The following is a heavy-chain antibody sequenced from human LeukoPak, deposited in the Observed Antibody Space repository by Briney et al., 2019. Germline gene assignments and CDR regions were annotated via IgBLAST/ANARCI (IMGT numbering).Heavy chain of an antibody. J-gene: IGHJ4*02. D-gene: IGHD3-9*01. V-gene: IGHV7-4-1*02. CDR2: INTNTGNP. CDR1: GYTFTSYA. Sequence: ASVKVSCKASGYTFTSYAMNWVRQAPGQGLEWMGWINTNTGNPTYAQGFTGRFVFSLDTSVSTAYLQISSLKAEDTAVYYCARVLSLLRYFAWRLGYWGQGTLVTVSS. CDR3: ARVLSLLRYFAWRLGY.